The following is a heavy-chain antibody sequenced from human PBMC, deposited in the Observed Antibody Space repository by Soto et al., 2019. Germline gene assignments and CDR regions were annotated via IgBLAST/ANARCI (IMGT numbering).Heavy chain of an antibody. Sequence: SVKVSCKASGGTFSSYAISWVRQAPGQGLEWMGGIIPIFGTANYAQKFQGRVTITADESTSTAYMELSSLRSEDTAVYYCARDNCSGGSCYSDYWGQGTLVTVSS. CDR3: ARDNCSGGSCYSDY. CDR2: IIPIFGTA. V-gene: IGHV1-69*13. D-gene: IGHD2-15*01. J-gene: IGHJ4*02. CDR1: GGTFSSYA.